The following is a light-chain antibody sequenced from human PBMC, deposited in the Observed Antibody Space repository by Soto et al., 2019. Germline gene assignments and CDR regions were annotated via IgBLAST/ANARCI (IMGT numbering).Light chain of an antibody. J-gene: IGKJ1*01. CDR1: QSVSSSY. V-gene: IGKV3-20*01. CDR2: GAS. Sequence: VLTQYPGTLSLSPGERATLSCRASQSVSSSYLAWYQQKPGQAPRLLIYGASNRATGIPARFSGSGSGTDFTLTINNLEPEDFAVYYCQQRASWPWTFGQGTNADI. CDR3: QQRASWPWT.